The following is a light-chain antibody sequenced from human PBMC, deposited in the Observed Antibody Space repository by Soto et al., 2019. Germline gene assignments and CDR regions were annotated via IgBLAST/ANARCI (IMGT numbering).Light chain of an antibody. Sequence: DIQMNQSPSTLSASVGDRVTITCRASQSISSWLAWYQQKAGKXPXLXXXDXXXFESGAPARFSGSGSGTEFTLTISSLQPEDFATYHCQEYKTWTFGQGTKVDIK. J-gene: IGKJ1*01. CDR2: DXX. V-gene: IGKV1-5*01. CDR1: QSISSW. CDR3: QEYKTWT.